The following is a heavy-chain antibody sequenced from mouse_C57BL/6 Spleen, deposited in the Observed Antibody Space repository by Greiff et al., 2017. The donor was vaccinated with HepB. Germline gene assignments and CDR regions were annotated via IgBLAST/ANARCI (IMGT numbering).Heavy chain of an antibody. J-gene: IGHJ3*01. CDR1: GFTFSSYA. V-gene: IGHV5-4*01. CDR2: ISDGGSYT. Sequence: DVQLVESGGGLVKPGGSLKLSCAASGFTFSSYAMSWVRQTPEKRLEWVATISDGGSYTYYPDNVKGRFTISRDNAKNNLYLQMSHLKSEDTAMYYCARSYYYGSSYPFAYWGQGTLVTVSA. D-gene: IGHD1-1*01. CDR3: ARSYYYGSSYPFAY.